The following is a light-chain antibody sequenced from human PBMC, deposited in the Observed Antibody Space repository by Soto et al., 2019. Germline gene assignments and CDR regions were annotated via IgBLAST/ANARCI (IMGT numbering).Light chain of an antibody. CDR1: SSDVGGYNY. Sequence: QSVLTQPPPMSGSPGQSITLSSTGTSSDVGGYNYVSWYQQHPGKAPKLMIYDVSNRPSGVSNRFSGSKSGNTASLTISGLQAEDEADYYCSSYTSSSTLVFGTGTKVTVL. J-gene: IGLJ1*01. CDR2: DVS. CDR3: SSYTSSSTLV. V-gene: IGLV2-14*01.